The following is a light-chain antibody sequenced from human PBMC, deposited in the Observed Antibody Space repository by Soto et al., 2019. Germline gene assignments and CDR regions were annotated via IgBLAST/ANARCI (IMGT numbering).Light chain of an antibody. J-gene: IGLJ3*02. CDR3: SSYTSSDSWV. V-gene: IGLV2-14*01. CDR2: EVS. Sequence: QLVLTQPASVSGSPGQSITISCTGTSSDVGGYNYVSWYQQHPGKAPKLMIYEVSNRPSGVSNRFSGSKSGNTASLTISGLQAEDEADYYCSSYTSSDSWVFGGGTKVSVL. CDR1: SSDVGGYNY.